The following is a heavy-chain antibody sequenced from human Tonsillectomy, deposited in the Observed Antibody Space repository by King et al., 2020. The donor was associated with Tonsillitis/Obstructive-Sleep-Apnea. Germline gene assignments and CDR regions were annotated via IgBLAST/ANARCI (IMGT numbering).Heavy chain of an antibody. CDR1: GFPFSSYW. CDR3: ARDVVRVVIPAPINY. J-gene: IGHJ4*02. V-gene: IGHV3-7*04. D-gene: IGHD2-2*02. Sequence: VQLVESGGGLVQPGGSLRLSCAASGFPFSSYWMSWVRQAPGKGLEWVANIKQDGTETYYVDSVKGRFTISRDNAKNSLFLQMNSLRAEDTALYYCARDVVRVVIPAPINYWGQGTLVTVSS. CDR2: IKQDGTET.